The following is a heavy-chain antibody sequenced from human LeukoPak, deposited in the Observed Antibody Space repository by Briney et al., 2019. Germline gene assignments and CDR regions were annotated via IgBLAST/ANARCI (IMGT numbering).Heavy chain of an antibody. J-gene: IGHJ4*02. D-gene: IGHD3-22*01. CDR1: GGTFSSYA. V-gene: IGHV1-69*13. CDR3: ARAPVHYDSSGYNDY. CDR2: IIPIFGTA. Sequence: GASVKVSCKASGGTFSSYAIRWVRQAPGQGLEWMGGIIPIFGTANYAQKFQGRVTITADESTSTAYMELSSLRSEDTAVYYCARAPVHYDSSGYNDYWGQGTLVTVSS.